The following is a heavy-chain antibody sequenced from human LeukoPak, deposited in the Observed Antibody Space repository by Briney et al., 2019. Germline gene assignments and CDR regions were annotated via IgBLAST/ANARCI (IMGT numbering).Heavy chain of an antibody. J-gene: IGHJ3*02. Sequence: GGSLRLSCAVSGITLSNYGMSWVRQAPGKGLEWVAGISGSGGRTNYADSVKGRFTISRDNSKYTLFLQMNSLRAEDTAVYYCARDPNGDYIGAFDMWGPGTMVTVSS. D-gene: IGHD4-17*01. CDR2: ISGSGGRT. CDR1: GITLSNYG. CDR3: ARDPNGDYIGAFDM. V-gene: IGHV3-23*01.